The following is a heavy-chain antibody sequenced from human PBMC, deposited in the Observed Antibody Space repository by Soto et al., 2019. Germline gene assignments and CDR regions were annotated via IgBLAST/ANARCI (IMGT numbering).Heavy chain of an antibody. CDR3: ARKNVPSFDS. J-gene: IGHJ4*02. Sequence: PSETLSLTCTVSGGSISSYYWSWIRQPPGKGLEWIGYIYYSGSTNYNPSLKSRVTISVDTSKNQFSLKLSSVTAADTAVYYCARKNVPSFDSWGQGTLVPVSS. D-gene: IGHD3-16*01. CDR1: GGSISSYY. CDR2: IYYSGST. V-gene: IGHV4-59*01.